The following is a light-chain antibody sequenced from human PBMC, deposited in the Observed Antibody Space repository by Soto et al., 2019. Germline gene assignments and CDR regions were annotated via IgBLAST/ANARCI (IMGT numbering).Light chain of an antibody. J-gene: IGLJ2*01. CDR3: SSYTTNSPPVV. V-gene: IGLV2-14*01. Sequence: QSLLTQPASVSGSPGQSITISCTGTSGDIGSYTYVSWYQQYPGKAPKLLISEVTNRPSGVSNRFSGSKSGNTASLTISGLQAEDEAHYYCSSYTTNSPPVVFGGGTKVTVL. CDR1: SGDIGSYTY. CDR2: EVT.